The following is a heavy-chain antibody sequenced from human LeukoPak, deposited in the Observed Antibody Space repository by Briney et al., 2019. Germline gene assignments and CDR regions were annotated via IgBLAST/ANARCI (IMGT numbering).Heavy chain of an antibody. V-gene: IGHV5-51*01. D-gene: IGHD1-26*01. J-gene: IGHJ4*02. CDR1: GYSFTTYW. CDR2: IYPGDSDT. CDR3: ARRWYSGSYYLDY. Sequence: KAGKSLKISCQGSGYSFTTYWIGWVRQMPGKGLEWMGIIYPGDSDTRYSPSFQGQVTISADKSISTAYLQWSSLKASDTAMYYCARRWYSGSYYLDYWGQGTLVTVSS.